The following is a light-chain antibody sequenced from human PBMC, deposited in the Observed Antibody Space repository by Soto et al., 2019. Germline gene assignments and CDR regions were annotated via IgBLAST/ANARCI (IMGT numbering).Light chain of an antibody. J-gene: IGKJ5*01. V-gene: IGKV3-15*01. Sequence: EIVMTQSPATLSVSPGERATLSCRASQSVNSNLAWYQQKPGQAPRLLISGASTRATGVSARFSGRGSGTDFTLTISGLEPEDFALYYCQHRSNWPRITFGQGTRLEIK. CDR2: GAS. CDR1: QSVNSN. CDR3: QHRSNWPRIT.